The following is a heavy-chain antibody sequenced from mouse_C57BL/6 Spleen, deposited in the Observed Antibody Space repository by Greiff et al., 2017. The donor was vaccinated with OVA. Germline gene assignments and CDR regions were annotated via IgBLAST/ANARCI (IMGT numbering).Heavy chain of an antibody. V-gene: IGHV1-55*01. Sequence: QVHVKQPGAELVKPGASVKMSCKASGYTFTSYWITWVKQRPGQGLEWIGDIYPGSGSTNYNEKFKSKDTLTVDTSSSTAYMQLSSLTSEDSAVYDCARRSNWDAFDYWGQGTTLTVSS. CDR3: ARRSNWDAFDY. CDR2: IYPGSGST. D-gene: IGHD4-1*01. J-gene: IGHJ2*01. CDR1: GYTFTSYW.